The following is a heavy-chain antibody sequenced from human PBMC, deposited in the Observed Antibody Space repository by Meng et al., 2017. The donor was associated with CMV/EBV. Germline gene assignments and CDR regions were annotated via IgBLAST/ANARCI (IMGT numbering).Heavy chain of an antibody. CDR1: GFTFGSYS. CDR2: ISSSSSYI. Sequence: GGSLRLSCAASGFTFGSYSMNWVRQAPGKGLEWVSSISSSSSYIYYADSVKGRFTISRDNAKNSLYPQMNSLRAEDTAVYYCARASTELELLSGFDYWGQGTLVTVSS. CDR3: ARASTELELLSGFDY. J-gene: IGHJ4*02. D-gene: IGHD1-7*01. V-gene: IGHV3-21*01.